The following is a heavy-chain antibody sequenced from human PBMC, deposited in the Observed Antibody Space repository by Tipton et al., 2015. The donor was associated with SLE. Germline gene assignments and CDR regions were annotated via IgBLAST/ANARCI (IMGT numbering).Heavy chain of an antibody. V-gene: IGHV3-48*03. Sequence: GSLRLSCAASGFTFSSYEMNWVRQAPGKGLEWVSYISSSGSTIYYADSVKGRFTISRDNAKNSLYLQMNSLRAEDTAVYYCARVDLEMATTHAFDIWGQGTMVTVSS. CDR2: ISSSGSTI. J-gene: IGHJ3*02. CDR3: ARVDLEMATTHAFDI. D-gene: IGHD5-24*01. CDR1: GFTFSSYE.